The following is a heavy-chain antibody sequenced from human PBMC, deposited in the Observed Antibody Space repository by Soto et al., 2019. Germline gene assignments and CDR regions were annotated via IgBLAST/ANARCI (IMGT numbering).Heavy chain of an antibody. V-gene: IGHV1-69*06. D-gene: IGHD6-13*01. CDR3: ARARYSSRTEKYYYYGMDV. CDR2: IIPIFGTA. Sequence: SVKVSCKASGGTFSSYAISWVRQAPGQGLEWMGGIIPIFGTANYAQKFQGRVTITADKSTSTAYMELSSLRSEDTAVYYCARARYSSRTEKYYYYGMDVWGQGTTVTVSS. CDR1: GGTFSSYA. J-gene: IGHJ6*02.